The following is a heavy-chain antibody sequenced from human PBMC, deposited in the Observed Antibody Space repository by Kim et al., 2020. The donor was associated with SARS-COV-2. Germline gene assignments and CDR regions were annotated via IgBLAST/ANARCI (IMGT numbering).Heavy chain of an antibody. V-gene: IGHV4-34*01. Sequence: SETLSLTCAVYGGSFSGYYWSWIRQPPGKGLEWIGEINHSGSTNYNPSLKSRVTISVDTSKNQFSLKLSSVTAADTAVYYCARGWGAAAGNLYYYYGMDVWGQGTKVTV. CDR1: GGSFSGYY. J-gene: IGHJ6*02. D-gene: IGHD6-13*01. CDR2: INHSGST. CDR3: ARGWGAAAGNLYYYYGMDV.